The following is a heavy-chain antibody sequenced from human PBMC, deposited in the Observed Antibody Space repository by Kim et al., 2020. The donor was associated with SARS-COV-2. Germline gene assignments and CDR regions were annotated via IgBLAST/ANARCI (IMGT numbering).Heavy chain of an antibody. CDR1: GLTFSFYW. D-gene: IGHD1-26*01. V-gene: IGHV3-7*03. Sequence: GGSLRLSCAASGLTFSFYWMSWVRQAPGKGLEWVAKIKQDGSEKYYVDSVKGRFTISRDNAKNSLYLQMNGLRAEDTAVYYCASGGGGSYSIEYWGQGTLVTVSS. CDR2: IKQDGSEK. CDR3: ASGGGGSYSIEY. J-gene: IGHJ4*02.